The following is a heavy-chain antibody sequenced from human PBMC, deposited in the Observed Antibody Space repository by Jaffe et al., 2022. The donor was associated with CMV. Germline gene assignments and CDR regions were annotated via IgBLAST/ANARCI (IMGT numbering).Heavy chain of an antibody. CDR1: GGSISSFY. V-gene: IGHV4-59*01. CDR3: ARLQMGGSYGAGAFDI. D-gene: IGHD1-26*01. CDR2: FYYNGSP. Sequence: QVQLQESGPGLVKPSETLSLTCTVSGGSISSFYWSWIRQPPGKGLEWIAFFYYNGSPSSNPSLNSRLTISGDTSKNQFSLRLNSVTAADTAVYYCARLQMGGSYGAGAFDIWGQGTTVTVSS. J-gene: IGHJ3*02.